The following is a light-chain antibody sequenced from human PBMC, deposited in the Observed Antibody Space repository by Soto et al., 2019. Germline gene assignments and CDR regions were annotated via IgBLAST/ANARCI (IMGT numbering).Light chain of an antibody. J-gene: IGLJ1*01. Sequence: QSVLTQPDSASGSPGQSVTISCTGTSSDVGGYRYVSWYQQHPGKAPKLVIYEVTKRPSGVPDRFSGSKSGNTASLTISGLQAEDEADYYFNPIAGSNRVFGTGTKVTVL. CDR2: EVT. CDR1: SSDVGGYRY. CDR3: NPIAGSNRV. V-gene: IGLV2-8*01.